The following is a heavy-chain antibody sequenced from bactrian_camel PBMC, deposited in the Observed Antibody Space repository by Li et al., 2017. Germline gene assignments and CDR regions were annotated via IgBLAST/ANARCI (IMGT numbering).Heavy chain of an antibody. CDR2: IYTGSGNT. Sequence: DVQLVESGGGSVQAGGSVRLSCVTSGGTEDGFYVAWIRQAPGKGREGVASIYTGSGNTYYADSVKGRFTISQDNAKNTVYLQMNSLKPEDTAMYYCAARGPYCYTKLSVRDFTYWGQGTQVTVS. CDR3: AARGPYCYTKLSVRDFTY. D-gene: IGHD2*01. V-gene: IGHV3S40*01. J-gene: IGHJ6*01. CDR1: GGTEDGFY.